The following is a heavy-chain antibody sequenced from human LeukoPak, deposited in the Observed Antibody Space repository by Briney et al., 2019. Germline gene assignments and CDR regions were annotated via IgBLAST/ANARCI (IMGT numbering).Heavy chain of an antibody. V-gene: IGHV3-74*01. CDR2: INNDGSST. CDR1: GFTFSSKW. Sequence: GGSQRLSCAASGFTFSSKWMRWVRQAPGKGLVWVSRINNDGSSTSYADSVKGRFTISRDNAKNTLYLQMNGLRAEDTAVYYCARGELSYLRLLDCSGQGTVVTVSS. J-gene: IGHJ4*02. D-gene: IGHD1-26*01. CDR3: ARGELSYLRLLDC.